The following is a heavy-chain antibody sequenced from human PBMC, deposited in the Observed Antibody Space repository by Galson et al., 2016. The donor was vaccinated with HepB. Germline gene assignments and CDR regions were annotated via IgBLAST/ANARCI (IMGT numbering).Heavy chain of an antibody. D-gene: IGHD3-10*01. CDR3: ARVTLRGVTLDFLDF. J-gene: IGHJ4*02. CDR1: GYTFSSYY. CDR2: INPGGGST. Sequence: SVKVSCKASGYTFSSYYIHWVRQAPGQGLEWMGIINPGGGSTSYAQKVQGRVTMTRDTSTSTVYMELGRLRSEDTAVYFCARVTLRGVTLDFLDFWGQGTLVTVSS. V-gene: IGHV1-46*01.